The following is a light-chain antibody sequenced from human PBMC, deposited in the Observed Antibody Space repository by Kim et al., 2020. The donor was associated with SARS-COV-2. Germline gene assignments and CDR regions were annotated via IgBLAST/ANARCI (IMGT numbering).Light chain of an antibody. Sequence: QSALTQPASVSGSPGQSITISCTGTSSDVGCYDFVAWYQHHPDKAPKLMLFDVSKRPSGVSNRFSGSKSGNTASLTISGLQAEDEADYYCSSYTSSNINYVFGTGTKVTVL. V-gene: IGLV2-14*03. CDR1: SSDVGCYDF. CDR3: SSYTSSNINYV. CDR2: DVS. J-gene: IGLJ1*01.